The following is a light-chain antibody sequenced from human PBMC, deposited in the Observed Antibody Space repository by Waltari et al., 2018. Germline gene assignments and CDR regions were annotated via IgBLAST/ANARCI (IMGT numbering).Light chain of an antibody. CDR1: QSVSSD. CDR2: DAS. J-gene: IGKJ4*01. V-gene: IGKV3-15*01. CDR3: QQYKYWPPLT. Sequence: EIVLTQSPGTLSLSPGERATLSCRASQSVSSDLAWYQQKPGQAPRLLIYDASTRAAGLAARFSASGSGTEFTLTISSLQSEDFAVYYCQQYKYWPPLTFGGGTKVEIK.